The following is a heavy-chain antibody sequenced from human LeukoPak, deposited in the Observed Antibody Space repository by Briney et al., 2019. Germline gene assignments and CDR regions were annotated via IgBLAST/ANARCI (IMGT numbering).Heavy chain of an antibody. CDR3: AREGSGWDFDY. CDR2: INPSGGST. Sequence: ASVKVTCKASGYTFTSYYMHWVRQAPGQGLEWMGIINPSGGSTSYAQKFQGRVTMTRDTSTSTVYMELSSLRSEDTAVYYCAREGSGWDFDYWGQGTLVTVSS. CDR1: GYTFTSYY. D-gene: IGHD6-19*01. J-gene: IGHJ4*02. V-gene: IGHV1-46*01.